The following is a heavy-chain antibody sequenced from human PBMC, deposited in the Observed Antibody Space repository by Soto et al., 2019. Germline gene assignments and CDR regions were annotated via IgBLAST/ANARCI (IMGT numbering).Heavy chain of an antibody. J-gene: IGHJ6*02. CDR2: IIPIFGTA. CDR3: ASDPGQYYYGMDV. CDR1: GYTFTSYD. V-gene: IGHV1-69*13. Sequence: SVKVSCKASGYTFTSYDISWVRQAPGQGLEWMGGIIPIFGTANYAQKFQGRVTITADESTSTAYMELSSLRSEDTAVYYCASDPGQYYYGMDVWGQGTTVTVSS.